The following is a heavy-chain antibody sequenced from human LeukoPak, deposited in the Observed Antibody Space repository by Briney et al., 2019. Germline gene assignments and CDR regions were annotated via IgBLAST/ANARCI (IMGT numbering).Heavy chain of an antibody. J-gene: IGHJ4*02. CDR3: ARADLGGSYGY. CDR1: GFTVSSNY. Sequence: GGSLRLSCAASGFTVSSNYMSWVRQAPGKGLEWVANIKQDGSEKYYVDSVKGRFTISRDNAKNSLYLQMNSLRAEDTAVYYCARADLGGSYGYWGQGTLVTVSS. V-gene: IGHV3-7*01. D-gene: IGHD1-26*01. CDR2: IKQDGSEK.